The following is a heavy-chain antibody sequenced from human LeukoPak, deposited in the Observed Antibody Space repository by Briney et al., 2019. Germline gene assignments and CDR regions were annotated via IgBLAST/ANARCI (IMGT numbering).Heavy chain of an antibody. CDR2: IYYTGAT. Sequence: PSETLSLTCTVSGASISNYYWSWFRRPPGKGLEWLAYIYYTGATNYNPSVKSRLTISVDTSKNQLSLTLNSVTAADTAVYYCARHYSSGTYPLDSWGQGTLVTVSS. CDR1: GASISNYY. CDR3: ARHYSSGTYPLDS. V-gene: IGHV4-59*01. D-gene: IGHD3-10*01. J-gene: IGHJ4*02.